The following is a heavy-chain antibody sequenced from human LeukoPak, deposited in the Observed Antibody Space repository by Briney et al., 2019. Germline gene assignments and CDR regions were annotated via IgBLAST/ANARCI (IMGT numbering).Heavy chain of an antibody. CDR3: ARHRYCSSTSCYGGPWFDP. CDR2: INHSGST. V-gene: IGHV4-34*01. CDR1: GGSFSGYY. D-gene: IGHD2-2*01. Sequence: SETLSLTCAVYGGSFSGYYWSWIRQPPGKGLEWIGEINHSGSTNYNPSLKSRVTISVDTSKNQFSLKLSFVTAADTAVYYCARHRYCSSTSCYGGPWFDPWGQGTLVTVSS. J-gene: IGHJ5*02.